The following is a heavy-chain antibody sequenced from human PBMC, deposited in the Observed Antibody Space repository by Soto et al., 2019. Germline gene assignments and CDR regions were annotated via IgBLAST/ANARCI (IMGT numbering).Heavy chain of an antibody. V-gene: IGHV4-59*08. CDR3: ARHAGYGSGSYYYYGMAV. Sequence: PSETLSLTCTVSGGSISSYYWSWIRQPPGKGLEWIGYIYYSGSTNYNPSLKSRVTISVDTSKNRFSLKLSSVTAADTAVYYCARHAGYGSGSYYYYGMAVWGQGTTVTV. D-gene: IGHD3-10*01. CDR2: IYYSGST. CDR1: GGSISSYY. J-gene: IGHJ6*02.